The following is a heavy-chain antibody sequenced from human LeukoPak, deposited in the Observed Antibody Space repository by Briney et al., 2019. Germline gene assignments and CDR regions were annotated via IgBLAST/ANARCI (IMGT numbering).Heavy chain of an antibody. CDR2: IRSKAYGGTT. CDR3: TRGRRATHDY. CDR1: GFTFGDYS. V-gene: IGHV3-49*04. D-gene: IGHD1-26*01. Sequence: SGGSLRLSCTASGFTFGDYSMNWVRQAPGKGLEWVGFIRSKAYGGTTEYAASVKGRFTISRDDSKSIAYLQMNSLKTDDTAVYYCTRGRRATHDYCGQGTLVTVSS. J-gene: IGHJ4*02.